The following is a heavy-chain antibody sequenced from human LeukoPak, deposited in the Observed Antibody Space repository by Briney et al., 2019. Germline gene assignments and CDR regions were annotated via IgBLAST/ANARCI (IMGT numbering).Heavy chain of an antibody. CDR1: GYTFTNYY. Sequence: ASVKVSCKASGYTFTNYYMHWVRQAPGQGLEWMGLINPTGTGTNYAQKFRGRVTLTRDTSTTTVYMELSSLRSEDTAVYYCAREESGGYFDYWGQGTLATVSS. J-gene: IGHJ4*02. V-gene: IGHV1-46*01. D-gene: IGHD2-8*02. CDR2: INPTGTGT. CDR3: AREESGGYFDY.